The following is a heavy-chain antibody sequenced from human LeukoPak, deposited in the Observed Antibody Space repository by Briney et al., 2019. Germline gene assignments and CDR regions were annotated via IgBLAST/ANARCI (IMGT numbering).Heavy chain of an antibody. CDR2: IYYSGST. D-gene: IGHD2-15*01. CDR1: GGSISSYY. Sequence: PSETLSLTCTVSGGSISSYYWSWIRQPPGKGLEWIGYIYYSGSTNYNPSLKSRVTISVDTSQNQFSLKLSSVTAADTAVYYCARERGGYWFDPWGQGTLVTVSS. CDR3: ARERGGYWFDP. V-gene: IGHV4-59*01. J-gene: IGHJ5*02.